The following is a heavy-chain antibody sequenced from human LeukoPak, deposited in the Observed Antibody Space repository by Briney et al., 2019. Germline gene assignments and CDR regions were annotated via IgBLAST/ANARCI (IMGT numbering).Heavy chain of an antibody. CDR1: GGTFSSYA. J-gene: IGHJ4*02. CDR3: ARGPNSGYGRFDY. V-gene: IGHV1-69*13. D-gene: IGHD5-12*01. CDR2: IIPIFGTA. Sequence: ASVKVSCKASGGTFSSYAISWVRQAPGQGLEWMGGIIPIFGTANYAQKFQGRVTITADESTSTAYMELSSLRSEDTAVYYCARGPNSGYGRFDYWGQGTLVTVSS.